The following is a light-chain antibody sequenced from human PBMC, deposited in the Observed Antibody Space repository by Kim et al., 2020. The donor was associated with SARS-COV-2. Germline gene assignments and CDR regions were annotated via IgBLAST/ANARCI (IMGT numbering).Light chain of an antibody. V-gene: IGLV3-1*01. J-gene: IGLJ2*01. CDR2: QDS. Sequence: AVSQGQTASITCSGDKLGDKYACWYQQKPGQSPVLVIYQDSKRPSGIPERFSGSNSGNTATLTISGTQAMDEADYYCQAWDSSVVFGGGTQLTVL. CDR3: QAWDSSVV. CDR1: KLGDKY.